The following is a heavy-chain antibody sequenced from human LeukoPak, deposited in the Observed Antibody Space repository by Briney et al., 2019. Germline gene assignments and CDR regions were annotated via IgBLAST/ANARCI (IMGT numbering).Heavy chain of an antibody. CDR2: IDHSGIT. J-gene: IGHJ5*02. V-gene: IGHV4-34*01. CDR3: ATDNWFDP. CDR1: GQTFSSYY. Sequence: SETPSLTCGVYGQTFSSYYWSWIRQPPGKGLEWIGEIDHSGITRYTPSLKSRVTISVDTSKNQFSLKLTSVTAADTAVYYCATDNWFDPWSQGTLVTVSS.